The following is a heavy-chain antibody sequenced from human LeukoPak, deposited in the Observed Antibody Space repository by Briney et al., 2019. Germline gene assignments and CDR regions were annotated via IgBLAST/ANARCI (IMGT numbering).Heavy chain of an antibody. CDR1: GGSFSGYY. CDR3: AASITIFGGYGMDV. J-gene: IGHJ6*02. V-gene: IGHV4-34*01. CDR2: INHSGST. D-gene: IGHD3-3*01. Sequence: SETLSLTCAVYGGSFSGYYWSWIRQPPGKGLEWIGEINHSGSTNYNPSLKSRVTISVDTSKNQFSLKLSSVTAADTAVYYCAASITIFGGYGMDVWGQGTTVTVSS.